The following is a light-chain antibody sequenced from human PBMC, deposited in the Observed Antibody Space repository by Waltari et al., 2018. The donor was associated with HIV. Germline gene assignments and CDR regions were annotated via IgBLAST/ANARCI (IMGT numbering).Light chain of an antibody. CDR2: VND. V-gene: IGLV1-51*01. Sequence: GQKVTISCSGSSSNIGNNYVSWYQHLPGTAPKLLIYVNDKRASGIPDRFSGSKSGTSATLGITGLQTGDEADYYCGAWDTSLSGVLFGGGTKLTV. CDR3: GAWDTSLSGVL. CDR1: SSNIGNNY. J-gene: IGLJ2*01.